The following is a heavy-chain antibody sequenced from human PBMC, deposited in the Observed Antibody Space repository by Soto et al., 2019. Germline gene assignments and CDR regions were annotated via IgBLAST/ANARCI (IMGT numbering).Heavy chain of an antibody. CDR2: IYYSGST. V-gene: IGHV4-30-4*01. CDR3: ARAALDDGYNVDAFDI. Sequence: QVQLQESGPGLVKPSQTLSLTCTVSGGSISSGDYYWSWIRQPPGKGLEWIGYIYYSGSTYYNPSLKSRVTISVDTSKNQFSLKLSSVTAADTAVYYCARAALDDGYNVDAFDIWGQGTMVTVSS. CDR1: GGSISSGDYY. J-gene: IGHJ3*02. D-gene: IGHD5-12*01.